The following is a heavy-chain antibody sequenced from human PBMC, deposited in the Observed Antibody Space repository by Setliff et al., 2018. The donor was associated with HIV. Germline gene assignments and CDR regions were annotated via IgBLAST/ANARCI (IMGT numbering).Heavy chain of an antibody. CDR1: GVSINRTDLY. Sequence: PSETLSLTCSVSGVSINRTDLYWGWIRQSPGKRLEWIGSVSQSGSTYYNPSLKSRITISVDRSKNLFSLKLISVTAADQGVYYCARVPVAGANWFDPWGLGTLVTVSS. CDR3: ARVPVAGANWFDP. CDR2: VSQSGST. J-gene: IGHJ5*02. V-gene: IGHV4-39*01. D-gene: IGHD2-21*01.